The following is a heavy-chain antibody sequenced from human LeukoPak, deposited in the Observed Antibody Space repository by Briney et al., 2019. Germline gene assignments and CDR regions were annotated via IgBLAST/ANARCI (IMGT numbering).Heavy chain of an antibody. CDR1: GGSISSSSYY. V-gene: IGHV4-39*07. CDR3: AGYDSSGYRYAFDI. Sequence: ASETLSLTCTVSGGSISSSSYYWGWIRQPPGKGLEWIGSIYYSGSTYYNPSLKSRVTISVDTSKNQFSLKLSSVTAADTAVYYCAGYDSSGYRYAFDIWGQGTMVTVSS. J-gene: IGHJ3*02. D-gene: IGHD3-22*01. CDR2: IYYSGST.